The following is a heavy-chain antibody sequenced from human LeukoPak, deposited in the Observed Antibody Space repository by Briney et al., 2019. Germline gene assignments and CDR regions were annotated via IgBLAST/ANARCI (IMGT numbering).Heavy chain of an antibody. J-gene: IGHJ4*02. CDR1: GGSISSSSYY. CDR3: ARHSIRRPTEGASLDY. CDR2: IYYSGST. D-gene: IGHD1-26*01. V-gene: IGHV4-39*01. Sequence: KPSETLSLTCTVSGGSISSSSYYWGWIRQPPGKGLEWIGSIYYSGSTYYNPSLKSRVTISVDTSKNQFSLKLSSVTAADTAVYYCARHSIRRPTEGASLDYWGQGTLVTVSS.